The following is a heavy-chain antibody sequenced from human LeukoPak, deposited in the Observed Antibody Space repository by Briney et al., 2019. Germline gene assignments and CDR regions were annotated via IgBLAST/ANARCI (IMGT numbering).Heavy chain of an antibody. Sequence: GGSLRLSCAASGFTLTSYALSWVRQAPGKGLEWVSTISGGGGNTYYADSVKGRFTISRDISKNMLYLQMNSLRAEDTAVYYCAKDGDIWLGDLNWFDPWGQGTLVTVSS. CDR1: GFTLTSYA. CDR3: AKDGDIWLGDLNWFDP. CDR2: ISGGGGNT. D-gene: IGHD3-10*01. J-gene: IGHJ5*02. V-gene: IGHV3-23*01.